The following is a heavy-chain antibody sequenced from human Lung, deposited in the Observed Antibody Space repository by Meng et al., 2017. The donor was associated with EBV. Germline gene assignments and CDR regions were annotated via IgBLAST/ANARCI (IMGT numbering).Heavy chain of an antibody. J-gene: IGHJ4*02. CDR3: ASESGRGYTPDY. V-gene: IGHV1-69*01. CDR1: GGTFSSYA. Sequence: VQLVRWGAEGKKPGPAVQVSCKTSGGTFSSYAISWVRQAPGQGLEWLGGLIPMFGAPNYAQKFQGRVTITADEYTSTHFMELSSLRSEDTAVYYCASESGRGYTPDYWGQGTLVTVSS. CDR2: LIPMFGAP. D-gene: IGHD3-10*01.